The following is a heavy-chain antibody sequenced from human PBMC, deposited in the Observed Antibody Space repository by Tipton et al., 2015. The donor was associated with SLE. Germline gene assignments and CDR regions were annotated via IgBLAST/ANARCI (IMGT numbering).Heavy chain of an antibody. J-gene: IGHJ4*02. Sequence: LSLTCTVSGGSISSYYWSWVRQAPGKGLEWVSAISGSGGSTYYADSVKGRFTISRDNSKNTLYLQMNSLRAEDTAVYYCAKDGTTAYWGQGTLVTVSS. CDR3: AKDGTTAY. CDR1: GGSISSYY. D-gene: IGHD1-7*01. CDR2: ISGSGGST. V-gene: IGHV3-23*01.